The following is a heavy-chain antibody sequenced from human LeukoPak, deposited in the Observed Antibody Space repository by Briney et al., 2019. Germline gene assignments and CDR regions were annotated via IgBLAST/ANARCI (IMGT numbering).Heavy chain of an antibody. J-gene: IGHJ4*02. D-gene: IGHD6-19*01. V-gene: IGHV5-51*01. CDR2: IYPGDSDT. CDR1: GYSFTSYW. Sequence: GESLKIFRKGSGYSFTSYWIGRVRQMPGKGLEWMGIIYPGDSDTKYSPSFQGQVTISADKSISNAYLQWSSLKASDTAMYYLSRFDSSGWYYFDYWGQGTLVSVSS. CDR3: SRFDSSGWYYFDY.